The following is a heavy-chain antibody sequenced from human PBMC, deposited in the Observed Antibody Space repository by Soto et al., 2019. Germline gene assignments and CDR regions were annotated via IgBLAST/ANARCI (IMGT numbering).Heavy chain of an antibody. J-gene: IGHJ4*02. Sequence: PWGSLILSCAASGFTFSSYAMSWVRQAPGKGLEWVSAISINGQGIYYADSVSGRFTISGDNSRNTVFLHMDSLRAEDTAVYYCAKDSAYPRDYFQYWGQGTLVTVS. CDR2: ISINGQGI. V-gene: IGHV3-23*01. CDR1: GFTFSSYA. CDR3: AKDSAYPRDYFQY.